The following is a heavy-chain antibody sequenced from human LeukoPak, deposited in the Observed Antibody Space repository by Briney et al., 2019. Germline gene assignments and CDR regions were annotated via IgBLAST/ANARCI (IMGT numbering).Heavy chain of an antibody. CDR2: IKHDGSEK. Sequence: GGSLRLSCSASGFTFSGYWMTWVRQASGKGLEWVASIKHDGSEKYYVDSVKGRFTISRDNAKNSLHLQMNSLRAEDTAVYYCARRVGFYGEYGDHWGQGTLVTVSS. D-gene: IGHD4-17*01. J-gene: IGHJ4*02. CDR3: ARRVGFYGEYGDH. V-gene: IGHV3-7*01. CDR1: GFTFSGYW.